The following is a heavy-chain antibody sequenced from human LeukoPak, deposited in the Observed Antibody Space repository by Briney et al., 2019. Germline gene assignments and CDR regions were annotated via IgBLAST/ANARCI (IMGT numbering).Heavy chain of an antibody. V-gene: IGHV1-24*01. CDR3: ATRARGDLTWFDP. CDR2: FDPEDGET. Sequence: ASVKVSCKVPGYTLTELSMHWVRQAPGKGLEWMGGFDPEDGETIYAQKFQSRVTMTEDTSTDTAYMELSSLRSEDTAVYYCATRARGDLTWFDPWGQGTLVTVSS. CDR1: GYTLTELS. J-gene: IGHJ5*02. D-gene: IGHD7-27*01.